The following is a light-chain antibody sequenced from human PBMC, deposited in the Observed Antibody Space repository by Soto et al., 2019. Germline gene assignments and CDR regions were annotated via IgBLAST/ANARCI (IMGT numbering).Light chain of an antibody. J-gene: IGLJ1*01. CDR1: SSDIGSYDR. V-gene: IGLV2-18*02. CDR3: TSFTTSKTYI. Sequence: QSVLTQPPSVSGSPGQSVTLSCTGTSSDIGSYDRVSWYQQPPGTAPRLMIYEVTNRPSGVPDRFSGSKSGNTASLTISGLQPEDETDYYCTSFTTSKTYIFGTGTKVTVL. CDR2: EVT.